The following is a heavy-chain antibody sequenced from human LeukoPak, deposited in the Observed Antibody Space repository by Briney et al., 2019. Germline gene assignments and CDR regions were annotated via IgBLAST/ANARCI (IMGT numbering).Heavy chain of an antibody. CDR1: GGSISSGDYY. CDR2: IYYSGST. V-gene: IGHV4-30-4*08. D-gene: IGHD1-1*01. CDR3: ARDRNDDGGFDP. Sequence: PSETLSLTCTVSGGSISSGDYYWSWIRQPPGKGLEWIGYIYYSGSTYYNPSLKSRVTISVDTSKNQFSLKLSSVTAADTAVYYCARDRNDDGGFDPWGQGTLVTVSS. J-gene: IGHJ5*02.